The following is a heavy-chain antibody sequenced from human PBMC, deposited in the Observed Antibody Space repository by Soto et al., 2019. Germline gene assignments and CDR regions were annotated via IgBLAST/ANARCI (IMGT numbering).Heavy chain of an antibody. V-gene: IGHV3-74*01. CDR2: INSDGSST. CDR1: GFTFSSYA. CDR3: ARDGIPPFDY. Sequence: TGGSLRLSCAASGFTFSSYAMSWVRQAPGKGLEWVSGINSDGSSTSYADSVKGRFTISRDNAKNTLYLQMNSLRAEDTAVYYCARDGIPPFDYWGQGTLVTLSS. J-gene: IGHJ4*02. D-gene: IGHD1-26*01.